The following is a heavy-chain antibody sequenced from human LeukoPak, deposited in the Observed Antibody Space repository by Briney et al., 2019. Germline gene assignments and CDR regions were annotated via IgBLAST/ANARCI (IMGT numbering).Heavy chain of an antibody. J-gene: IGHJ4*02. V-gene: IGHV3-23*01. Sequence: GSLRLSCAASGFTFSSYAMSWVRQAPGKGLEWVSAISGSGGSTYYADSVKGRFTISRDNAKNSLYLQMNSLRAEDTAVYYCARDRSIAARLTNRVHDYWGQGTLVTVSS. CDR3: ARDRSIAARLTNRVHDY. CDR2: ISGSGGST. D-gene: IGHD6-6*01. CDR1: GFTFSSYA.